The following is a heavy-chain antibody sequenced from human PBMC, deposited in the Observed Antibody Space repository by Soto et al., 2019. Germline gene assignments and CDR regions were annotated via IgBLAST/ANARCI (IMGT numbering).Heavy chain of an antibody. CDR1: GDSISTFY. V-gene: IGHV4-59*01. D-gene: IGHD3-22*01. CDR3: ARGRTVRNYADDSSDYFYFFDY. CDR2: VYYTGST. J-gene: IGHJ4*02. Sequence: SETLSLTVTVSGDSISTFYWGWMRQSPGKELEWIGYVYYTGSTNYNPSLKSRVTISVDRSKNQFSLKLTSANAADTAVYYCARGRTVRNYADDSSDYFYFFDYWGQGTQVTVSS.